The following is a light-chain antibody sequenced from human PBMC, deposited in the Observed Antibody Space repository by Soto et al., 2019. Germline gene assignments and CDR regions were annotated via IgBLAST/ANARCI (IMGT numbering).Light chain of an antibody. CDR2: GAS. CDR1: QSVSSSY. V-gene: IGKV3-20*01. CDR3: QQYGSSPT. Sequence: EIVLTQSPGTLSLSPGERATLSCRASQSVSSSYLAWYQQKPGQAPRLLIYGASSRATGIPDRFSGSGSATDFTLTISRLEPEDFAVYYCQQYGSSPTFGGGTKVDIK. J-gene: IGKJ4*01.